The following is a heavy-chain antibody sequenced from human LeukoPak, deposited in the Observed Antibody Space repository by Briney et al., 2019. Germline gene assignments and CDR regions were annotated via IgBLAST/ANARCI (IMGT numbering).Heavy chain of an antibody. V-gene: IGHV4-30-4*08. CDR1: GGSISSGDYY. CDR2: IYHSGST. J-gene: IGHJ3*02. Sequence: SETLSLTCTVSGGSISSGDYYWSWIRQPPGKGLEWIGYIYHSGSTYYNPSLKSRVTISVDRSKNQFSLKLSSVTAADTAVYYCARDPISGPNRDAFDIWGQGTMVTVSS. CDR3: ARDPISGPNRDAFDI. D-gene: IGHD1-14*01.